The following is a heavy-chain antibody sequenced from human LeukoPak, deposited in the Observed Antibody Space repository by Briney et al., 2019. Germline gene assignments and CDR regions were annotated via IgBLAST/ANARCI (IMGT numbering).Heavy chain of an antibody. CDR3: AKSSYSYYYYYMDV. CDR1: GFTFSSYA. D-gene: IGHD1-26*01. V-gene: IGHV3-23*01. Sequence: GGSLRLSCAASGFTFSSYAMSWVRQAPGKGLEWVSAISGSGGSTYYADSVKGRFTISRDNSKNTLYLQMNSPRAEDTAVYYCAKSSYSYYYYYMDVWGKGTTVTVSS. CDR2: ISGSGGST. J-gene: IGHJ6*03.